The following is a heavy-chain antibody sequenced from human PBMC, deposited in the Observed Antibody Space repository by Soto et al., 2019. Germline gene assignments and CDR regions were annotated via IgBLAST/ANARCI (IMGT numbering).Heavy chain of an antibody. CDR1: GCSFTSYG. CDR3: ARDWSRYYDSSGLMWFY. Sequence: XSVKVSCNAAGCSFTSYGSIWGRRAPGQGLEWVGWISAHNGDTMYAQNLQGRITMTTDTFTNTAYMELTSLTSDDTAVYYCARDWSRYYDSSGLMWFYWGQGTLVTVSS. D-gene: IGHD3-22*01. CDR2: ISAHNGDT. J-gene: IGHJ4*02. V-gene: IGHV1-18*01.